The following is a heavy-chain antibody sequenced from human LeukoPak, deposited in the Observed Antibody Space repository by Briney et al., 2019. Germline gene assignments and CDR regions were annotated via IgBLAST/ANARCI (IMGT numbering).Heavy chain of an antibody. CDR1: GFTFSSYG. V-gene: IGHV3-30*18. J-gene: IGHJ4*02. D-gene: IGHD5-18*01. Sequence: GRSLRLSCAASGFTFSSYGMHWVRQAPGKGLEWVAVIAYDGSNKYYADSVKGRFSISRDNSKNTLYLQMNSLRAEDTAVFYCAKGPRGYSYGYFDYWGQGALVTVSS. CDR2: IAYDGSNK. CDR3: AKGPRGYSYGYFDY.